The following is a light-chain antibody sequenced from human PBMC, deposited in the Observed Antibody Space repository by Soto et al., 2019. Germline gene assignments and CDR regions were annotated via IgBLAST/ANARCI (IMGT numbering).Light chain of an antibody. CDR1: QTISGY. J-gene: IGKJ2*01. Sequence: DIQMTQSPSSLSASVGDRVTITCRASQTISGYLNWYQQKPGKAPKLLIFAASSLQSGVPLMFSGSGSESDFTLTINSLQPEDVATYFCQQSYSAHPYTFGPGTKLEI. V-gene: IGKV1-39*01. CDR2: AAS. CDR3: QQSYSAHPYT.